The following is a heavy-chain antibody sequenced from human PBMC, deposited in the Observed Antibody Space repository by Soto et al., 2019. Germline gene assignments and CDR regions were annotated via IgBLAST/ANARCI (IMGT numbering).Heavy chain of an antibody. CDR3: AKDGDPVYYDILTGSGNYYFDY. D-gene: IGHD3-9*01. CDR1: GFTFDDYA. J-gene: IGHJ4*02. CDR2: ISWNSGSI. V-gene: IGHV3-9*01. Sequence: GGSLRLSCAASGFTFDDYAMHWVRQAPGKGLEWVSGISWNSGSIGYADSVKGRFTISRDNAKNSLYLQMNSLRAEDTALYYCAKDGDPVYYDILTGSGNYYFDYWGQGTLVTVSS.